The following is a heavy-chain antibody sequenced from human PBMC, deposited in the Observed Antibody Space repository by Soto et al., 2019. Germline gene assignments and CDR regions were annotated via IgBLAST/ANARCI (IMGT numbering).Heavy chain of an antibody. V-gene: IGHV1-18*01. CDR1: GYTFTSYC. CDR2: ISAYNGNT. Sequence: GASVKVSCKASGYTFTSYCISWVRQAPGQGLEWMGWISAYNGNTNYAQKLQGRATMTTDTSTSTAYMELRSLRSDDTAVYYCARDMSYYYDSSGYLAAWGQGTLVTVSS. J-gene: IGHJ5*02. CDR3: ARDMSYYYDSSGYLAA. D-gene: IGHD3-22*01.